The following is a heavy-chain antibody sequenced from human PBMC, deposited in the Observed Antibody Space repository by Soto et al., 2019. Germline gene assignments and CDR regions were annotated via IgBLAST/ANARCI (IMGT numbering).Heavy chain of an antibody. D-gene: IGHD6-19*01. Sequence: QVQLVQSGTEVKKPGASVKVSCKTSGYTFTSRGIHWVRQAPGQGLEWMGWINPDNGDTRSSQKFQGRVTITRDTSASTVYVELTNLISEDTSIFYCARDDVSGGDKYWGQGTLVTVSS. CDR1: GYTFTSRG. CDR2: INPDNGDT. CDR3: ARDDVSGGDKY. J-gene: IGHJ4*02. V-gene: IGHV1-3*01.